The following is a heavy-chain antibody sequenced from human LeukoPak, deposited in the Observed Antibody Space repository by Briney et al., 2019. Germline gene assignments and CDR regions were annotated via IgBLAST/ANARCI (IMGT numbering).Heavy chain of an antibody. V-gene: IGHV5-51*01. Sequence: GESLKISCKGSGNSFTSYWIGWVRQMPGKGLEWMGIIYPGDSDTIYSPSFQRQVTISVDKSISTAYLQWNSLKASDTAMYYCARPNRDAFDIWGQGTMVTVSS. CDR2: IYPGDSDT. J-gene: IGHJ3*02. CDR3: ARPNRDAFDI. CDR1: GNSFTSYW.